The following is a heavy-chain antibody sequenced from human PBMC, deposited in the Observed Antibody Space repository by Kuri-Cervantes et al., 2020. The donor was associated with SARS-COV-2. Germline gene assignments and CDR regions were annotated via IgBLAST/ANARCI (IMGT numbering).Heavy chain of an antibody. J-gene: IGHJ4*02. V-gene: IGHV3-69-1*01. D-gene: IGHD3-22*01. CDR2: ISSSSTI. CDR1: GFTFSDYY. CDR3: ARDLYDSSGYYSPHVFNY. Sequence: GGSLRLSCAASGFTFSDYYMNWVRQAPGKGLEWVSSISSSSTIYYADSVKGRFTISRDNAKNPLYLQMNGLRAEDTAVYYCARDLYDSSGYYSPHVFNYWGQGTLVTVSS.